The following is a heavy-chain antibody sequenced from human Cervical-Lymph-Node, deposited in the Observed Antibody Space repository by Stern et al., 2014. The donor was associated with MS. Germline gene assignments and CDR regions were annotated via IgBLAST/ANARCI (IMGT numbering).Heavy chain of an antibody. Sequence: QVTLRESGPTLVKPTQTLTLTCTFSGFSLSTSGVGVGWIRQPPGKALEWLALISWDDDKRYTPSLKRTLTLHKDNSKNQVVLTMTNMDPVDTATYYCAHGLEIRLWAAYWGQGTLVTVSS. D-gene: IGHD5-18*01. CDR2: ISWDDDK. CDR3: AHGLEIRLWAAY. CDR1: GFSLSTSGVG. J-gene: IGHJ4*02. V-gene: IGHV2-5*02.